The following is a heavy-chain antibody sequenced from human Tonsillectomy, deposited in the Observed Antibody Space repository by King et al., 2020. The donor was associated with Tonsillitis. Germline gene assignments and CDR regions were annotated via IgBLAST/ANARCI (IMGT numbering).Heavy chain of an antibody. V-gene: IGHV3-30*18. J-gene: IGHJ4*02. CDR1: GFTFSSYG. Sequence: VQLVESGGGVVQPGRSLRLSCAASGFTFSSYGMHWVRQAPGKGLEWVAVISYDGSNKYYADSVKGRFTISRDNSKNTLYLQMNSLRAEDTAVYYCAKDAVSSFDYWGQGTLVTVSS. CDR3: AKDAVSSFDY. D-gene: IGHD2-8*01. CDR2: ISYDGSNK.